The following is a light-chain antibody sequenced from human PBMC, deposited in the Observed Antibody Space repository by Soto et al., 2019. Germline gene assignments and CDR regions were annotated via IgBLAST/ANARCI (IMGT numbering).Light chain of an antibody. Sequence: EVLMTQSPATLSVSPGERATLSCRASESISSNLAWYQQKVGQAPRLLIYGASIRATGSPARFSGSGSGTEFTLTISSLQSEDFAVYFCQQYNNWPPLTFGGGTKVEIK. CDR2: GAS. CDR3: QQYNNWPPLT. V-gene: IGKV3D-15*01. J-gene: IGKJ4*01. CDR1: ESISSN.